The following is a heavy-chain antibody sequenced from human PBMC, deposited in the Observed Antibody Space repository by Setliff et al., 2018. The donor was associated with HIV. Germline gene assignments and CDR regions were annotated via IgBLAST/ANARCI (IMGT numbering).Heavy chain of an antibody. Sequence: GASVKVSCKASGYTFTTYDINWVRQATGQGLEWMGWMNPNSGNTGYAERFQGRVTMTRDTSISTVYMELTSLRSEDMAVYYCARGLRQNRSNSEVFDVWGQGTVVTVSS. CDR2: MNPNSGNT. J-gene: IGHJ3*01. CDR1: GYTFTTYD. V-gene: IGHV1-8*02. CDR3: ARGLRQNRSNSEVFDV. D-gene: IGHD4-4*01.